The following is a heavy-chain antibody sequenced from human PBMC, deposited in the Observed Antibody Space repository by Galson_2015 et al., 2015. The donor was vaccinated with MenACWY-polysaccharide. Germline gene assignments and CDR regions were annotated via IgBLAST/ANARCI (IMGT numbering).Heavy chain of an antibody. D-gene: IGHD1-26*01. Sequence: SLRLSCAASGLTFSNFWLRWVRQAPGNGLEWVASINQDGSEKYYVDSVRDQFTVSRDNAKNSLYLQMNSLRAEDTAVYYCARTRIVGAHWFDCWGQGTLVTVSS. CDR2: INQDGSEK. V-gene: IGHV3-7*04. J-gene: IGHJ4*02. CDR1: GLTFSNFW. CDR3: ARTRIVGAHWFDC.